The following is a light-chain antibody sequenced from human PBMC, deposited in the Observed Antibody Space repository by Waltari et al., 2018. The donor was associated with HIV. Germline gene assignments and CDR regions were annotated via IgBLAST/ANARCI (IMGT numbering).Light chain of an antibody. J-gene: IGKJ1*01. CDR1: QSVSSTA. Sequence: EVAVTQSPGTLSLSPGAGATLSSRASQSVSSTAVGWYQHKPVQPPRLLSYASSTRATGIPERFSGSWSGTDFTLTISRLEPEDCAGYYCLLYVYSPRWTFGPGTKVEI. CDR2: ASS. CDR3: LLYVYSPRWT. V-gene: IGKV3-20*01.